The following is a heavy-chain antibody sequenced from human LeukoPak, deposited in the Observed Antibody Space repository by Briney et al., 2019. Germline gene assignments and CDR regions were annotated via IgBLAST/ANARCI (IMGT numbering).Heavy chain of an antibody. Sequence: GGSLRLSCVASGFPFSSYWMTWVRQAPGKGLEWVSAISGRGDSTYYADSVKGRFTISRDYSKNTLYLQMNSLRAEDTAVYYCAKDGSSSSTYYFYFDYWGQGTLVTVSS. CDR3: AKDGSSSSTYYFYFDY. D-gene: IGHD3-22*01. V-gene: IGHV3-23*01. CDR2: ISGRGDST. J-gene: IGHJ4*02. CDR1: GFPFSSYW.